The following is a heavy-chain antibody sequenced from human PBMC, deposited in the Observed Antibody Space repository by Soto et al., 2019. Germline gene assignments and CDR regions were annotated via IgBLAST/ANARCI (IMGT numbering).Heavy chain of an antibody. J-gene: IGHJ4*02. V-gene: IGHV3-23*01. CDR3: VKGLYVWGVTGDY. CDR2: ITATDGST. Sequence: EVQLLESGGGLAQPGGSLRVSCAASGFPFSDYAMSWVRQAPGKGLEWVSIITATDGSTYYADSVKGRFTISRDDAKNTLQLQMNSLRVEDTAVYYCVKGLYVWGVTGDYWGQGTLVTVSS. CDR1: GFPFSDYA. D-gene: IGHD3-16*01.